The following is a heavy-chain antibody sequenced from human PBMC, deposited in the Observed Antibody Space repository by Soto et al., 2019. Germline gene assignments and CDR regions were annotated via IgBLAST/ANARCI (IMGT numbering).Heavy chain of an antibody. CDR3: AKAFGDWYPFEK. J-gene: IGHJ4*02. D-gene: IGHD2-21*02. Sequence: GGSLRLSCAASGFTFGSYAMSWVRRAPGKGLEWVSTINDNGDLRYYADSVRGRFTISRDNSKNTLYLKLNNLRAEDTARYHCAKAFGDWYPFEKWGLGALVTVSS. CDR1: GFTFGSYA. V-gene: IGHV3-23*01. CDR2: INDNGDLR.